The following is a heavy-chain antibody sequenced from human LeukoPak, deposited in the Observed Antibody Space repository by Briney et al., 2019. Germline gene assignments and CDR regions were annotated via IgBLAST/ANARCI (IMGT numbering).Heavy chain of an antibody. D-gene: IGHD1-26*01. V-gene: IGHV3-21*04. J-gene: IGHJ4*02. CDR1: GFTFSSYS. CDR3: VRDRGTYRPIDY. CDR2: ISYTGTYI. Sequence: GGSLRLSCAASGFTFSSYSMNWVRQAAGKGREWVSSISYTGTYIYYADSVKGRFTISRDNAQNSLYLQMNSLRAEDTAIYYCVRDRGTYRPIDYWGQGTLVTVSS.